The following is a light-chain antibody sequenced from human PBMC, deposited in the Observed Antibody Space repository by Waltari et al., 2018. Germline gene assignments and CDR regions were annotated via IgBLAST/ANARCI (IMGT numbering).Light chain of an antibody. Sequence: SYELTQPPSVSLSPGQTARITCSGHELPRKYAYWFQQKSGQAPRLVIYEDNKRPSGIPARFSGSSSGTVATLTITGAQVDDEADYYCYSSDTTGLRVFGGGTTVVVL. J-gene: IGLJ1*01. CDR2: EDN. CDR3: YSSDTTGLRV. CDR1: ELPRKY. V-gene: IGLV3-10*01.